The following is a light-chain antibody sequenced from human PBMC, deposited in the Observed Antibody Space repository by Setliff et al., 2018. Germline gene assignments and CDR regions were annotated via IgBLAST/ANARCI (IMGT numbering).Light chain of an antibody. CDR3: SSYTGSNTFV. Sequence: SVLTQPPSASGSPGQSITISCAGPSIDVGGYSYVSWYQQRPGEVPQLIIYDVNERPSGVPDRFSGSKSGNTASLTVSGLQVEDEADYYCSSYTGSNTFVFGTGTKVTVL. CDR2: DVN. CDR1: SIDVGGYSY. V-gene: IGLV2-8*01. J-gene: IGLJ1*01.